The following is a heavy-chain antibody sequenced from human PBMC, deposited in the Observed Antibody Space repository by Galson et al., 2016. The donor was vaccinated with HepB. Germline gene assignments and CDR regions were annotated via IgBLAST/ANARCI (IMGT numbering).Heavy chain of an antibody. J-gene: IGHJ5*01. CDR2: IYAGDSDT. Sequence: SGAEVKKPGDSLKISCQGSGYRFTTYWIGWVRQMPGKGLEWMGIIYAGDSDTRYSPAFQGQVTISVDRSIATAYLQLTNLKASDSGFYYCVRGGGGSGENWFDSWGQGTLVSVSS. CDR3: VRGGGGSGENWFDS. CDR1: GYRFTTYW. D-gene: IGHD2-15*01. V-gene: IGHV5-51*01.